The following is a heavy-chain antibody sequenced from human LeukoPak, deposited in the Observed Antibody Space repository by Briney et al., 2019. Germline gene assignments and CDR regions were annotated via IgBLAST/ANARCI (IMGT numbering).Heavy chain of an antibody. Sequence: PGGCLRLSCAASGFTFSSYGVHWVRQAPGKGLEWVAVISYDGSNKYYADSVKGRFTISRDNSKNTLYLQMNSLRAEDTAVYYCAKEAGERSSWYYAFDIWGQGTMVTVSS. J-gene: IGHJ3*02. CDR2: ISYDGSNK. CDR3: AKEAGERSSWYYAFDI. D-gene: IGHD6-13*01. CDR1: GFTFSSYG. V-gene: IGHV3-30*18.